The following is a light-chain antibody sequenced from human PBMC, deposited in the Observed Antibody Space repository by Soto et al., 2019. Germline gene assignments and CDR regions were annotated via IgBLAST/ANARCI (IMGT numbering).Light chain of an antibody. CDR2: DAY. V-gene: IGKV1-5*01. CDR1: QNIRNY. CDR3: QHYNSYPWT. Sequence: DIQMTQSPSTLPASVGSRVTLTCRASQNIRNYVAWYQQIPGKAPRLLIYDAYSLESGVTSSFRGSGSGTEFTITISSLQPDDFAIYYCQHYNSYPWTFGQGTKVDIK. J-gene: IGKJ1*01.